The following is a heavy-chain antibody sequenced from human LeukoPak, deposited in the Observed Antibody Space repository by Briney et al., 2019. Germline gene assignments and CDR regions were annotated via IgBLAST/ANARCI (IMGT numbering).Heavy chain of an antibody. Sequence: PGGSLRLSCAASGFTFSTFAMTWVRQAPGKGLEWVSSITGTHYTTYNTDSVKGRFTISRDNSKNTLYPQMNSLRADDTAVYYCTKDPNGDYVGAFDPWGQGTLVTVSS. CDR3: TKDPNGDYVGAFDP. J-gene: IGHJ5*02. CDR1: GFTFSTFA. D-gene: IGHD4-17*01. CDR2: ITGTHYTT. V-gene: IGHV3-23*01.